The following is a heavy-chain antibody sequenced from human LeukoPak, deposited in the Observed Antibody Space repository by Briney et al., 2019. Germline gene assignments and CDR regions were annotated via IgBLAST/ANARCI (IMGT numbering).Heavy chain of an antibody. D-gene: IGHD3-10*01. CDR3: ATGYGERRLLLVYGYYFDS. J-gene: IGHJ4*02. CDR1: GYSLTELS. V-gene: IGHV1-24*01. CDR2: FDPEDNDP. Sequence: GASMKVSCKVSGYSLTELSMHWIRQSPGKGLEWMGSFDPEDNDPIYAEELQGRVTMTEDTSRHTAYLELSSLTSEDTAVYYCATGYGERRLLLVYGYYFDSWGQGTLLTVSS.